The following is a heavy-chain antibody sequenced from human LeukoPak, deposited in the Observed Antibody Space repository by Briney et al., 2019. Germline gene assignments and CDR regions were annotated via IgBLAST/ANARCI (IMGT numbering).Heavy chain of an antibody. CDR1: GFTFSRYV. V-gene: IGHV3-23*01. D-gene: IGHD5-12*01. CDR3: AKGRVSCSGYDLGRAYYYYGMDV. J-gene: IGHJ6*02. CDR2: ISGNGGST. Sequence: GGSLRLSCAASGFTFSRYVMTWVRQAPGKGLEWLSNISGNGGSTNNADSVKGRFTNSRDNSKNTLYLQMNSLRVDDTAVYYCAKGRVSCSGYDLGRAYYYYGMDVWGQGTTVTVSS.